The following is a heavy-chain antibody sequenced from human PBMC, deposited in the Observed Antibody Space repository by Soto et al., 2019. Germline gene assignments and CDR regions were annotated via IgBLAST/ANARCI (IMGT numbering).Heavy chain of an antibody. J-gene: IGHJ4*02. D-gene: IGHD3-3*01. Sequence: PSETLSLTCTVSGGSIGSSSYYWGWIRQPPGKGLERIGSIYYSGSTYYNPSLKSRVTISVDTSKNQFSLKLSSVTAADTAVYYCARNPFDFWSGYYMSNFDYWGQGTLVTVSS. CDR3: ARNPFDFWSGYYMSNFDY. V-gene: IGHV4-39*01. CDR1: GGSIGSSSYY. CDR2: IYYSGST.